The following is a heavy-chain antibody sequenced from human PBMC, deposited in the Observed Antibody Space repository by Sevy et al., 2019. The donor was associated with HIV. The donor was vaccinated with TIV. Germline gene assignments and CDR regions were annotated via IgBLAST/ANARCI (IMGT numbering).Heavy chain of an antibody. Sequence: GGSLRLSCAASGVTFSSYAMHWVRQAPGKGLEWVAVISYDGSNKYYADSVKGRFTISRDNSTKTVYLQMNSLRVEDTAVYYCARDQHDYAGNIRTGWFDPWGQGALVTVSS. D-gene: IGHD4-17*01. V-gene: IGHV3-30-3*01. CDR3: ARDQHDYAGNIRTGWFDP. J-gene: IGHJ5*02. CDR2: ISYDGSNK. CDR1: GVTFSSYA.